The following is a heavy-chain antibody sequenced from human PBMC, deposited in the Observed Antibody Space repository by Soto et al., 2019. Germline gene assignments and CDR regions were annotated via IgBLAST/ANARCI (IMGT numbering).Heavy chain of an antibody. J-gene: IGHJ6*02. CDR2: INWDDDK. V-gene: IGHV2-70*01. Sequence: SGPTLVNPTQTLTLTCTFSGFSLITGGMCVSWIRQPPGKALEWLALINWDDDKYYITSLKTRLTISKDTSKNQVVLTMTNMGPVDTATYYCARIPGAAGNSQRYYGYYGMDVWGQGTTVTVSS. CDR3: ARIPGAAGNSQRYYGYYGMDV. CDR1: GFSLITGGMC. D-gene: IGHD6-13*01.